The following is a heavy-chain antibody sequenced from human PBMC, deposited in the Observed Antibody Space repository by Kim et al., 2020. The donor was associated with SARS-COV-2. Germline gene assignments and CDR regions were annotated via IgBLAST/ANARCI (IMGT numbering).Heavy chain of an antibody. CDR2: IIPIFGTA. J-gene: IGHJ4*02. D-gene: IGHD3-10*01. Sequence: SVKVSCKASGGTFSSYAISWVRQAPGQGLEWMGGIIPIFGTANYAQKFQGRVTITADESTSTAYMELSSLRSEDTAVYYCARTSNYYGSGSQTYFDYWGQGTLVTVSS. V-gene: IGHV1-69*13. CDR1: GGTFSSYA. CDR3: ARTSNYYGSGSQTYFDY.